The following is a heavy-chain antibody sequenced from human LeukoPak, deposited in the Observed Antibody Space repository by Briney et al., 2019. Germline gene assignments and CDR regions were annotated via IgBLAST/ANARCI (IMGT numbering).Heavy chain of an antibody. Sequence: SETLSLTCTVSGGSISSYYWSWIRQPPGKGLEWIGYIYFSGSTYYNPSLKSRVTISVDTSKNQFSLKLSSVTAADTAVYYCASTIVVVPAAVLPYGMDVWGQGTTVTVSS. CDR2: IYFSGST. D-gene: IGHD2-2*01. J-gene: IGHJ6*02. CDR3: ASTIVVVPAAVLPYGMDV. CDR1: GGSISSYY. V-gene: IGHV4-59*12.